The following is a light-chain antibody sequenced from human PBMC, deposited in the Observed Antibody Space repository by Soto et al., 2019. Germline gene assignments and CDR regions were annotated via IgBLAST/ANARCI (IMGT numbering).Light chain of an antibody. CDR1: SSDVGSYNL. V-gene: IGLV2-23*01. J-gene: IGLJ3*02. CDR3: CSYAGSSTWV. CDR2: EGS. Sequence: QSVLTQPASVSGSPGQSITISCTGTSSDVGSYNLVSWYQQHPGKAPKLMIYEGSKRPSGVSNRFSGSKSGNTASLTISGLQADDESDYYCCSYAGSSTWVFGGGNQLTVL.